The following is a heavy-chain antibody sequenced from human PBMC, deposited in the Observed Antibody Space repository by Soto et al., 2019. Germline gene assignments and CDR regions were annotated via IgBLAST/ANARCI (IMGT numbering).Heavy chain of an antibody. J-gene: IGHJ4*02. CDR3: ARQIYDSDTGPNFQYYFDS. Sequence: GESMKISCKGSGYRFAGYWITWVRQKPGKGLEWMGRIDPSDSQTYYSPSFRGHVTISATKSITTVFLQWSGLRASDTAMYYCARQIYDSDTGPNFQYYFDSWGQGNPVTVSS. CDR2: IDPSDSQT. CDR1: GYRFAGYW. D-gene: IGHD3-22*01. V-gene: IGHV5-10-1*01.